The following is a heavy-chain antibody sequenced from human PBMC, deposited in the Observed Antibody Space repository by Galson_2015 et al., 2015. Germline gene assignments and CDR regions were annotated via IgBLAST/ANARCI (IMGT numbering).Heavy chain of an antibody. D-gene: IGHD3-10*01. J-gene: IGHJ3*02. CDR2: IIPIFGTA. CDR3: ARGGDYYGSGSMDAFDI. V-gene: IGHV1-69*06. CDR1: EGTFSSYA. Sequence: SVKVSCKASEGTFSSYAISGGRRAPGQGLEWRGGIIPIFGTANYAQKFQGRVTITADKSTSTAYMELSSLRSEDTAVYYCARGGDYYGSGSMDAFDIWGQGTMVTVSS.